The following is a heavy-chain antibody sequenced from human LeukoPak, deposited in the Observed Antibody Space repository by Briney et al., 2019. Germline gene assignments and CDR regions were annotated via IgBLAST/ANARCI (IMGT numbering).Heavy chain of an antibody. CDR1: GGTFSSYA. D-gene: IGHD2-2*01. CDR3: ARSRYCSSTSCSSHRYYYYMDV. J-gene: IGHJ6*03. V-gene: IGHV1-69*13. Sequence: SVKVSCKASGGTFSSYAISWVRQAPGQGLEWMGGIIPIFGTANYAQKFQGRVTITADESTSTAYMELSSLRSEDTAVYYCARSRYCSSTSCSSHRYYYYMDVWGKGTTVTVSS. CDR2: IIPIFGTA.